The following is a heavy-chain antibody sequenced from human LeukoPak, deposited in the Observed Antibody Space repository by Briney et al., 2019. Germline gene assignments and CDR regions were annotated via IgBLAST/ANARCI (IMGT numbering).Heavy chain of an antibody. CDR3: ATDRGITYAFDI. CDR1: GYTFTGYY. V-gene: IGHV1-2*02. J-gene: IGHJ3*02. CDR2: INPNSGGT. D-gene: IGHD3-10*01. Sequence: ASVKVSCKASGYTFTGYYMHWVRQAPGQGLEWMGWINPNSGGTNYAQKFQGRVTMTRDTSISTAYMELSSLRSEDTAVYYCATDRGITYAFDIWGQGTMVTVSS.